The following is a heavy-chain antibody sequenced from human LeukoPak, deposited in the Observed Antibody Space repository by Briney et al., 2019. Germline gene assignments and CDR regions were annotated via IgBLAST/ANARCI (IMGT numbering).Heavy chain of an antibody. J-gene: IGHJ6*03. CDR2: INHSGST. CDR3: ARTGSYYYYYMDV. CDR1: GGPFIGYS. Sequence: SETLSLTWAANGGPFIGYSWSWIGQPPGRGLEWIGEINHSGSTNYNPSLKSRVTISVDTSKNQFSLKLSSVTAADTAVYYCARTGSYYYYYMDVWGKGTTVTVSS. D-gene: IGHD3-10*01. V-gene: IGHV4-34*01.